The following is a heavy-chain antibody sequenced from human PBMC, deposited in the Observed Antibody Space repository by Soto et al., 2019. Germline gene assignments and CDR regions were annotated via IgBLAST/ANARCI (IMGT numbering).Heavy chain of an antibody. J-gene: IGHJ4*02. V-gene: IGHV3-21*01. CDR1: GSTFSNYG. CDR2: FDESGNYI. CDR3: ARDESAGSSVRY. D-gene: IGHD6-19*01. Sequence: EVQVVESGGGLVKPGGSLRLSCTASGSTFSNYGMNWVRQAPGKGREWVSSFDESGNYIYYADSVQGRFIISRDNVKNALYLQKNSLRAEDTAVYFCARDESAGSSVRYWGQGTLVTVSS.